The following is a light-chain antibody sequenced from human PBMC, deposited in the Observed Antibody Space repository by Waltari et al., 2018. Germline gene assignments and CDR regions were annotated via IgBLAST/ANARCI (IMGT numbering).Light chain of an antibody. J-gene: IGKJ1*01. V-gene: IGKV1-5*03. CDR2: KSS. CDR3: LQYNTYLWT. CDR1: ESISTW. Sequence: DIQMTQSPSTLSASVGDRVTISCRASESISTWLAWYQQKPGKAPHLLIHKSSSLESGVPSRFRDSGSGTEFTLTISSLQPDDFATYYCLQYNTYLWTFGQGTKVEIK.